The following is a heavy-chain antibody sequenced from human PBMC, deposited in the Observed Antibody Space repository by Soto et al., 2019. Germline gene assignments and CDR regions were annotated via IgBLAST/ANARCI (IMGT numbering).Heavy chain of an antibody. CDR3: ARELAARTGHWFDP. V-gene: IGHV1-18*01. Sequence: ASVNVSCKASGYTFTSYGISWVRQAPGQGLEWMGWISAYNGNTNYAQKLQGRVTMTTDTSTSTAYTELRSLRSDDTAVYYCARELAARTGHWFDPWGQGTLVTVSS. J-gene: IGHJ5*02. CDR2: ISAYNGNT. CDR1: GYTFTSYG. D-gene: IGHD6-6*01.